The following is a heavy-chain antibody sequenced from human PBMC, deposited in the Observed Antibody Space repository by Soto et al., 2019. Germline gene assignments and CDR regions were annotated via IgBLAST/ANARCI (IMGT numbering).Heavy chain of an antibody. CDR3: ARDASSRDIAVTGRFDY. CDR2: IIPIFDTA. Sequence: ASVKVSCKASGGTFSSYAISWVRKAPGQGLEWMGKIIPIFDTANYAQKFQGRVTITADESTSTAYMELSSLRSEDTAVYYCARDASSRDIAVTGRFDYWGQGTLVTVSS. V-gene: IGHV1-69*13. D-gene: IGHD6-19*01. CDR1: GGTFSSYA. J-gene: IGHJ4*02.